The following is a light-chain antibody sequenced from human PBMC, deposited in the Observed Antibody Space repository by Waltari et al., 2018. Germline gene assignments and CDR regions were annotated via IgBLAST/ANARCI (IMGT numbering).Light chain of an antibody. Sequence: QSALTQPASVSGSPGQSITISCTGTSSDVGSYSLVSWYLQYPGKVPKLIVYDANQRPSGVSSRVSGSKSGNTASLTISGLQAEGEADYYCCSYAGSSTLIFGGGTKVTVL. V-gene: IGLV2-23*01. J-gene: IGLJ2*01. CDR1: SSDVGSYSL. CDR2: DAN. CDR3: CSYAGSSTLI.